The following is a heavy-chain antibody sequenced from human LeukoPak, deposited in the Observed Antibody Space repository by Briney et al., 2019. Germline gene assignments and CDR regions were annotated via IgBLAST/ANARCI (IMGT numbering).Heavy chain of an antibody. V-gene: IGHV7-4-1*02. CDR1: GYTFTTYA. J-gene: IGHJ4*02. D-gene: IGHD3-3*01. CDR3: ARDSPDFGVIIAFDY. Sequence: GASVKVSCKASGYTFTTYAMNWVRQAPGQGREWMGWINTNTGNPTYAQGFTGRFVFSLDTSVTTAYLQISRLKADDTAVYYCARDSPDFGVIIAFDYWGQGTLVTVSS. CDR2: INTNTGNP.